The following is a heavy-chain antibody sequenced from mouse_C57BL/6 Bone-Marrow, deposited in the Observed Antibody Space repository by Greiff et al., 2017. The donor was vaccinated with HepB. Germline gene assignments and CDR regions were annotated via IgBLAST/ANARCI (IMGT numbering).Heavy chain of an antibody. CDR2: ISNGGGST. J-gene: IGHJ2*01. CDR1: GFTFSDYY. V-gene: IGHV5-12*01. CDR3: AILPYGFYFDY. D-gene: IGHD2-2*01. Sequence: EVKVVESGGGLVQPGGSLKLSCAASGFTFSDYYMYWVRQTPEKRLEWVAYISNGGGSTYYPDTVKGRFTISRDNAKNTLYLQMSRLKSEDTAMYYCAILPYGFYFDYWGQGTTLTVSS.